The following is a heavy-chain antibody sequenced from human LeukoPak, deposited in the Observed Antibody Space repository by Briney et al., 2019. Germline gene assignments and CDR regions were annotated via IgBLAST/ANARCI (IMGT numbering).Heavy chain of an antibody. Sequence: ASVKVSCTAPGYTFTSYAMGWVRQAPGHGLEWMGWINTNTGNPTYAQGFTGRFVFSLDTSVSTAYLQISSLEAEDTAVYYCASFFCINGVCYYLDYWGQGTLVTVSS. D-gene: IGHD2-8*01. CDR1: GYTFTSYA. V-gene: IGHV7-4-1*02. CDR3: ASFFCINGVCYYLDY. J-gene: IGHJ4*02. CDR2: INTNTGNP.